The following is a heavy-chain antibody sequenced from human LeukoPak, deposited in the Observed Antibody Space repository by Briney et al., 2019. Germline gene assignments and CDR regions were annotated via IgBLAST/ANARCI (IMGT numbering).Heavy chain of an antibody. CDR3: ARDGSRGAYNWFDP. CDR1: GYTFTTYA. V-gene: IGHV7-4-1*02. D-gene: IGHD5-18*01. CDR2: INTNTGTP. Sequence: ASVKVSCKASGYTFTTYAVNWVRQAPGQGLEWMGWINTNTGTPTYAQGFTGRFVFSLDTSVSTAYLQISSLKAEDTAVYYCARDGSRGAYNWFDPWGQGTLVTVSS. J-gene: IGHJ5*02.